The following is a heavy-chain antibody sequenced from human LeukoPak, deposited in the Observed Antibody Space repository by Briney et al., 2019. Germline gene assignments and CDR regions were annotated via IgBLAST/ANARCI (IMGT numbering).Heavy chain of an antibody. Sequence: GGSLRLSCTGSEFTFSNYWMSWVRQAPGKGLEWVANIKQDGSEKNYVDSVKGRFTISRDNAKNSLYLQMNSLRAEDTAVYYCARGDRRDYWGQGTLVTVSS. CDR2: IKQDGSEK. D-gene: IGHD3-22*01. J-gene: IGHJ4*02. CDR1: EFTFSNYW. CDR3: ARGDRRDY. V-gene: IGHV3-7*01.